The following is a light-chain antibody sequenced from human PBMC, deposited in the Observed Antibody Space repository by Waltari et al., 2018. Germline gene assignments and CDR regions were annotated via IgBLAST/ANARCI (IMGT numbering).Light chain of an antibody. CDR2: RNN. V-gene: IGLV1-47*01. Sequence: QSVLTQPPSASGTPGQRVSISCSGSNSNLGSNYLYWYQQLPGMAPKLLVYRNNQRPPGVPDRFSGSKYGTSASLAISGLRSEDEAVYYCASWDDSHYVFGPGTKVTVL. CDR1: NSNLGSNY. CDR3: ASWDDSHYV. J-gene: IGLJ1*01.